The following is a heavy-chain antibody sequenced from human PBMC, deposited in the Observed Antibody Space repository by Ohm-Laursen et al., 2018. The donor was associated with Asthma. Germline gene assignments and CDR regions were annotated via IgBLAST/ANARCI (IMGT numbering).Heavy chain of an antibody. CDR3: ARDVMEWYLPAFDF. V-gene: IGHV3-33*01. J-gene: IGHJ4*02. CDR1: GFTFSSYG. D-gene: IGHD3-3*01. Sequence: SLRLSCAASGFTFSSYGMHWVRQAPGKGLEWVAVIWYDGSNKYYVDSVNGRFTVSRDDSKNTLYLQMNSLRPDDTAVYYCARDVMEWYLPAFDFWGQGTLVTVSS. CDR2: IWYDGSNK.